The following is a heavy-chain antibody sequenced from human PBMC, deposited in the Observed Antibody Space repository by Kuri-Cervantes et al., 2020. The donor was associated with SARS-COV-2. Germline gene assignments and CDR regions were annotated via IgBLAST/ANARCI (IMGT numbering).Heavy chain of an antibody. CDR3: ARDLYGDYVGAFDI. Sequence: ASVKVSFKASGYTFASYAMNWVRQAPGQGLEWMGWINTNTGNPTYAQGFTGRFVFSLDTSVSTAYLQISSLKAEDTAVYYCARDLYGDYVGAFDIWGQGTVVTVSS. CDR1: GYTFASYA. D-gene: IGHD4-17*01. V-gene: IGHV7-4-1*02. J-gene: IGHJ3*02. CDR2: INTNTGNP.